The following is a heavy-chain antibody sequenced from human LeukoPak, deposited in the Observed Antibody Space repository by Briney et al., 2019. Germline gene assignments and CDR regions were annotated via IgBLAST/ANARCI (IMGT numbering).Heavy chain of an antibody. CDR1: GGSFSGYY. CDR2: IYYSGST. D-gene: IGHD3-16*02. Sequence: SQTLSLTCAVYGGSFSGYYWSWIRQPPGKGLEWIGYIYYSGSTNYNPSLKSRVTISVDTSKNQFSLKLSSVTAADTAVYYCARAAAGFIAFDIWGQGTMVTVSS. V-gene: IGHV4-59*01. CDR3: ARAAAGFIAFDI. J-gene: IGHJ3*02.